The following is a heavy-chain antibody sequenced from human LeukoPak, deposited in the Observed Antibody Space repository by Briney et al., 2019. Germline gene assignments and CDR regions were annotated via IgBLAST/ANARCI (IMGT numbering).Heavy chain of an antibody. Sequence: HGESLKISCKGSGYSFTSYWIGWVRQMPGKGLEWMGIIYPGDSDTRYSPSFQGQVTISADKSISTAYLQWSSLKASDTAMYYCARQWGKQWPPFGHWGQGTLVTVSS. CDR3: ARQWGKQWPPFGH. V-gene: IGHV5-51*01. J-gene: IGHJ4*02. CDR2: IYPGDSDT. D-gene: IGHD6-19*01. CDR1: GYSFTSYW.